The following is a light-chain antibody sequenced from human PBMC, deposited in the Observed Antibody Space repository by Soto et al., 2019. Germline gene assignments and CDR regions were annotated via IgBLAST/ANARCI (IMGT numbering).Light chain of an antibody. V-gene: IGLV2-14*03. CDR1: RTDVADGYDY. J-gene: IGLJ1*01. Sequence: QSALTQPAYVSGSPGQSIDISCTGVRTDVADGYDYVSWYQQHPGQAPQLIIYDVSNRPSGVSDRFSGSKSGNTASLTISGLQAEDEAEYYCTSYTSSTHFYVFGTGTKVTVL. CDR3: TSYTSSTHFYV. CDR2: DVS.